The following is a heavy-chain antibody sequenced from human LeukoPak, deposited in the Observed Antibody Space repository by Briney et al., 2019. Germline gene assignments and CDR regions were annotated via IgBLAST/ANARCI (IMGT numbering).Heavy chain of an antibody. CDR2: IRSKAYGGTT. CDR3: ARELGYCSGASCYFKYYGMDV. D-gene: IGHD2-15*01. V-gene: IGHV3-49*03. J-gene: IGHJ6*02. CDR1: GFTFGDYA. Sequence: GGSLRLSCTASGFTFGDYAMSWFRQAPGKGLEWVGFIRSKAYGGTTEYAASVKGRFTISRDDSKSIAYLQMNSLKTEDTAVYYCARELGYCSGASCYFKYYGMDVWGQGTTVT.